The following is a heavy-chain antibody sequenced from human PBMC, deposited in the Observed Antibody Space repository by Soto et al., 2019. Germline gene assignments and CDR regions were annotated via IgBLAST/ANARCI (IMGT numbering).Heavy chain of an antibody. V-gene: IGHV4-39*01. D-gene: IGHD2-15*01. J-gene: IGHJ6*02. CDR2: MFYSGLT. CDR3: APLSVSLSGPYGIHV. CDR1: GYSVTSSDYY. Sequence: KTSETLSLTCSVSGYSVTSSDYYWAWIRQPPGKGLGWIGSMFYSGLTYYNPSLKSRVTLSVDTSKNQFSVRLNSVTAADTAVYYCAPLSVSLSGPYGIHVWGQGTTVTVSS.